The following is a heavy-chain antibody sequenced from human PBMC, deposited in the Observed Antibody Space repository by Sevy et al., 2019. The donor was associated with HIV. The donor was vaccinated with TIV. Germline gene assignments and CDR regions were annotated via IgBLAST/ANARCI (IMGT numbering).Heavy chain of an antibody. CDR1: GGSISSGAYY. CDR3: ARVGDFWSGTPGSFDY. D-gene: IGHD3-3*01. Sequence: SETLSLTCTVSGGSISSGAYYWSWIRQHPGKGLEWIGYIYYSRSTYYDPSLKSRVTISVDTSKNQFSLKLSSVTAADTAVYYCARVGDFWSGTPGSFDYWGQGTLVTVSS. CDR2: IYYSRST. J-gene: IGHJ4*02. V-gene: IGHV4-31*03.